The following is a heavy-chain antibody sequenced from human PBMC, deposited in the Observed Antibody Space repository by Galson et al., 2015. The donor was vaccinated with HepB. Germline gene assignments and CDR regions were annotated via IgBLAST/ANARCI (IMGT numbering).Heavy chain of an antibody. J-gene: IGHJ3*02. V-gene: IGHV3-9*01. CDR3: AKAYSDEISGYYGPFDI. Sequence: SLRLSCAASGFTFGSYAMRWVRQAPGKGLEWVSGISCNGGSIGYADSVKGRFTISRDNAKNTLYLQMISLRAEDTAFYYCAKAYSDEISGYYGPFDIWGQGTMVTVSS. CDR1: GFTFGSYA. D-gene: IGHD3-22*01. CDR2: ISCNGGSI.